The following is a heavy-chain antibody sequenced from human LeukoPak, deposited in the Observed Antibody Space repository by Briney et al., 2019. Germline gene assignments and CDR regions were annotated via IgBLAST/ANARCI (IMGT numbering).Heavy chain of an antibody. J-gene: IGHJ4*02. Sequence: GGSLRLSCAASGFTFIKYWMLWVRQAPGKGLESVSRINTDRTVTTYADSVKGRFTVSRDNADNTMFLQMNSVRDEDTAVYYCATKQWLAPPPDSWGQGTPVTVSS. D-gene: IGHD6-19*01. CDR3: ATKQWLAPPPDS. V-gene: IGHV3-74*01. CDR2: INTDRTVT. CDR1: GFTFIKYW.